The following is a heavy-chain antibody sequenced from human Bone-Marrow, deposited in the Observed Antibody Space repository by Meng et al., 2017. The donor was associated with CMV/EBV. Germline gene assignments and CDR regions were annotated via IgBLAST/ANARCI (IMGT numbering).Heavy chain of an antibody. CDR2: IYSGGST. CDR1: GFTVSSSY. V-gene: IGHV3-53*01. J-gene: IGHJ4*02. D-gene: IGHD4-23*01. Sequence: LSCGASGFTVSSSYVSWVRQAPGKGLGWVSVIYSGGSTYYADSVKGRFTISRDNSKNTLYLQMNSLRAEDTAVYYCARRGSYGGKLDYWGQGTLVTVSS. CDR3: ARRGSYGGKLDY.